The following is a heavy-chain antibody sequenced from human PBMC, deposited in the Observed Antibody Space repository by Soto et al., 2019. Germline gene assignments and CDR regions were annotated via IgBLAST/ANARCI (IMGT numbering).Heavy chain of an antibody. CDR1: GDAISRHY. V-gene: IGHV4-59*11. D-gene: IGHD4-17*01. J-gene: IGHJ2*01. CDR2: FFHTGTA. Sequence: QVQLQESGPGLVKPAETLSLTCSVSGDAISRHYWSWIRQSPGKGLGWLGYFFHTGTALYNPSLRRRVTMSVDRSKSQFSLRLTSVIPADTAVYFCARNYGGNSQFFDLWGRGTLVTVSS. CDR3: ARNYGGNSQFFDL.